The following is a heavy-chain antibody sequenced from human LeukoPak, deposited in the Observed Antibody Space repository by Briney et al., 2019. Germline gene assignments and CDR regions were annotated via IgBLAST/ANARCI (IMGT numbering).Heavy chain of an antibody. CDR1: GYTFTGYY. J-gene: IGHJ4*02. CDR3: ARRGYEFSDLDN. D-gene: IGHD3/OR15-3a*01. CDR2: INPNNGDT. Sequence: ASVKVSCKASGYTFTGYYMHWVRQAPGQGLEWMGWINPNNGDTNFAQRFQGRVAMTRDTSMNTVYMELSSLRSDDTAVYYCARRGYEFSDLDNWGQGTLVTVSS. V-gene: IGHV1-2*02.